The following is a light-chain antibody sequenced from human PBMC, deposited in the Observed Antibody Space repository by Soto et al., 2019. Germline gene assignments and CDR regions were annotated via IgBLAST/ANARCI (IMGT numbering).Light chain of an antibody. V-gene: IGKV3-15*01. CDR1: QSVSNN. Sequence: EIVMTQSPATLSVSPGDRATLSCRASQSVSNNLAWYQQKPGQAPRLLIYGASTRATGIPARFSGSWSGTEFTLSINSLQSEDFAVYFCQQFNNWPPWTFGQGTKVEIK. CDR2: GAS. J-gene: IGKJ1*01. CDR3: QQFNNWPPWT.